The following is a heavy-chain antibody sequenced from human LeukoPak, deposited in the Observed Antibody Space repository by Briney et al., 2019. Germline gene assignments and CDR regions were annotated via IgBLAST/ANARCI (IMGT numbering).Heavy chain of an antibody. CDR1: GASISNYY. J-gene: IGHJ4*02. V-gene: IGHV4-59*01. D-gene: IGHD4-23*01. CDR2: IYYSGSS. CDR3: ARGNDYGANSGVFDY. Sequence: PSETLSLTCTVSGASISNYYWSWIRQPPGKGLEWIAYIYYSGSSNYNPSLKSRVTISLDTSKNQFSLKLRSVTAADTAIYYCARGNDYGANSGVFDYWGQGTLDTVSS.